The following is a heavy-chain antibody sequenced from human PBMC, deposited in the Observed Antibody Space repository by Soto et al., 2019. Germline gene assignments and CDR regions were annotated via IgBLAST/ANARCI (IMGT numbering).Heavy chain of an antibody. J-gene: IGHJ6*03. CDR2: IYYSGST. V-gene: IGHV4-31*03. Sequence: QVQLQESGPGLVKPSQTLSLTCTVSGGSISSGGYYWSWIRQHPGKGLEWIGYIYYSGSTYYNPSRKSRVTISVDTSKNQFSLKLSSVTAADTAVYYCATNYGSGMRGSYYYYYMDVWGKGTTVTVSS. CDR1: GGSISSGGYY. D-gene: IGHD3-10*01. CDR3: ATNYGSGMRGSYYYYYMDV.